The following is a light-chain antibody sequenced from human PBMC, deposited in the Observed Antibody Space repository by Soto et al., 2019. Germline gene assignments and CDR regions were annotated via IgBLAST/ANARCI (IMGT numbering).Light chain of an antibody. Sequence: NFMLTQPHSVSESPGKTVTISCTRSSGSIASNYVQWYQQRPGSAPTTVIYEDNQRPSGVPDRFSGSIDSSSNSASLTISGLKTEDEADYYCQSYDSKYVVFGGGTKVTVL. CDR1: SGSIASNY. V-gene: IGLV6-57*03. CDR3: QSYDSKYVV. J-gene: IGLJ2*01. CDR2: EDN.